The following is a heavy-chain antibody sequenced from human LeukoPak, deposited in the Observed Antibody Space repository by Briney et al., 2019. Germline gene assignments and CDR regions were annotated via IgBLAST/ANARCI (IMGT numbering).Heavy chain of an antibody. J-gene: IGHJ3*02. CDR1: GFTFSNYG. CDR2: IKYDGSDK. CDR3: APERNAPGAITGSAFDI. Sequence: PGGSLRLSCVASGFTFSNYGMHWVRQAPGKGLEWVTFIKYDGSDKCYADSVKGRFTVSRDNSRNTLYLEMNSLITEDTAVYYCAPERNAPGAITGSAFDIWAQGTMVTVS. V-gene: IGHV3-30*02. D-gene: IGHD2-2*01.